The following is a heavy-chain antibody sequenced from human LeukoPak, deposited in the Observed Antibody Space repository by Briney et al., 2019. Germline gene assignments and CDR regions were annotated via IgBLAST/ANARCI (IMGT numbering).Heavy chain of an antibody. CDR1: GGSISSTNW. CDR2: VHLSGRT. V-gene: IGHV4-4*02. CDR3: AREGGPYRPLDY. Sequence: SETLSLTCGVSGGSISSTNWWTWVRQPPGEGLEWIGEVHLSGRTNYNPSLESRVTMSVDMSENHISLKLTSVTAADTAVYYCAREGGPYRPLDYSGQGTLVTVPS. J-gene: IGHJ4*02.